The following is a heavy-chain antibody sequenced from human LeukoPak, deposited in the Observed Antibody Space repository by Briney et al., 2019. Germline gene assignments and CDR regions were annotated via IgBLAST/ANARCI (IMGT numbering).Heavy chain of an antibody. CDR2: IYYSGNT. D-gene: IGHD6-13*01. Sequence: PSETLSLTCTVSGDSISSTTYYWGWIRQPPGKGLEWIGSIYYSGNTYYNPSLRSRVTISVDTSKSQFSLRLSSVTAADTAVYYCARSQQLIRTFDSWGQGTPVTVSS. V-gene: IGHV4-39*07. CDR1: GDSISSTTYY. J-gene: IGHJ4*02. CDR3: ARSQQLIRTFDS.